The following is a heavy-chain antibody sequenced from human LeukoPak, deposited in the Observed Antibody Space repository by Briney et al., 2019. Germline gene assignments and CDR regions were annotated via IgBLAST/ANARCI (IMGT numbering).Heavy chain of an antibody. CDR1: GFTFSSYG. J-gene: IGHJ3*02. Sequence: PGGSLRLSCAASGFTFSSYGMHWVRQAPGKGLVWVSRINTDGSTTTYADSVKGRFTISRDNAKNTLYLQMNSLRAEDTAVYYCARTGYDNSGPIWGQGTMVTVSS. V-gene: IGHV3-74*01. CDR3: ARTGYDNSGPI. CDR2: INTDGSTT. D-gene: IGHD3-22*01.